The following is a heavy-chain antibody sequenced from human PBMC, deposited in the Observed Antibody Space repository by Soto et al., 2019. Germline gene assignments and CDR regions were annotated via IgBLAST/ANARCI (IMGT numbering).Heavy chain of an antibody. J-gene: IGHJ6*02. Sequence: PGGSLRLSCATSGFTFSSYAMHWVRQAPGKGLEWVAVISYDGSNKYYADSVKGRFTISRDNSKNTLYLQMNSLRAEDTAVYYCARDEGAYYYYYGMDVWGQGTTVTVSS. V-gene: IGHV3-30-3*01. CDR3: ARDEGAYYYYYGMDV. D-gene: IGHD3-16*01. CDR2: ISYDGSNK. CDR1: GFTFSSYA.